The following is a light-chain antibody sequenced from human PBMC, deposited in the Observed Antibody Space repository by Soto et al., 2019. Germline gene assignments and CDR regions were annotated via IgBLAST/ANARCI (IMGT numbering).Light chain of an antibody. CDR3: QQYGSSRIT. CDR2: GAS. J-gene: IGKJ5*01. CDR1: QSVSSSY. Sequence: EIVLTHSPGTLSSSPGERATLSCRASQSVSSSYLAWYQQKPGQAPRLLIYGASSRATGIPDRFSGSGSGTDFTLTISRLEPEDFAVYYCQQYGSSRITFGQGTRLEIK. V-gene: IGKV3-20*01.